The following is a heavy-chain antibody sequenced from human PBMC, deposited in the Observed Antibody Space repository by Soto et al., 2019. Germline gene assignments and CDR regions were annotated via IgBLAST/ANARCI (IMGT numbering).Heavy chain of an antibody. CDR1: GFTFSTYW. V-gene: IGHV3-74*01. Sequence: GGSLRLSCAASGFTFSTYWMDWVRQAPGEGLVWVSRINSAGSSTVYADSVKGRFTISRDNAENTLYPQMNNLRAEDTAVYYCARDYDSSGYPRYYFDYWGQGTLVTVSS. CDR2: INSAGSST. D-gene: IGHD3-22*01. CDR3: ARDYDSSGYPRYYFDY. J-gene: IGHJ4*02.